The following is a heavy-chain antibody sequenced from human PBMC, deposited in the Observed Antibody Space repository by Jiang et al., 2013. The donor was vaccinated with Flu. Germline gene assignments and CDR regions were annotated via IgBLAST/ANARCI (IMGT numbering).Heavy chain of an antibody. CDR2: ISYDGSNK. J-gene: IGHJ3*02. Sequence: GGGFVQPGRSLRLSCAASGFTFSSYAMHWVRQAPGKGLEWVAVISYDGSNKYYADSVKGRFTISRDNSKNTLYLQMNSLRAEDTAVYYCARDPVVGSYRRRHAFDIWGQGTMVTVSS. CDR1: GFTFSSYA. CDR3: ARDPVVGSYRRRHAFDI. D-gene: IGHD3-16*02. V-gene: IGHV3-30*04.